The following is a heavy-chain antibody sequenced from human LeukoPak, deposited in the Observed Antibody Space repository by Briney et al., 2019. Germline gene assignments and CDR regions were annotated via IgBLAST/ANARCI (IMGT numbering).Heavy chain of an antibody. CDR2: ISYSGDNT. Sequence: PGGSLRLACAASGFTFSDYAMTWVSQAPGKGLEGVATISYSGDNTYYADSVKGRFTISRDDAKDSLYLQMSSLRADDTAVYYCARDLSYSRDDAFDLWGQGTMTVSS. CDR1: GFTFSDYA. V-gene: IGHV3-23*01. CDR3: ARDLSYSRDDAFDL. J-gene: IGHJ3*01. D-gene: IGHD3-22*01.